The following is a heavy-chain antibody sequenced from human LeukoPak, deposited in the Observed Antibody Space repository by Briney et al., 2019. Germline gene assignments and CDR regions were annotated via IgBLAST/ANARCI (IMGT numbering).Heavy chain of an antibody. V-gene: IGHV3-23*01. CDR1: GFTFSSAW. Sequence: GGSLRLSCAASGFTFSSAWMSWVRQAPGKGLEWVSSITGNGVGTHYADSVKGRFTISRDNSKNILYLQMNSLGVEDTAVYYCAQTPRPGDNYLGFFFDYWGQGSLVTVSS. J-gene: IGHJ4*02. CDR3: AQTPRPGDNYLGFFFDY. D-gene: IGHD3-10*01. CDR2: ITGNGVGT.